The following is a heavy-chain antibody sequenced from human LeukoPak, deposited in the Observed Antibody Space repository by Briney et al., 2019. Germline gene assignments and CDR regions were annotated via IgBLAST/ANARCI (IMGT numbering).Heavy chain of an antibody. CDR2: ISSSGNNI. CDR3: ARQERGYSYDY. CDR1: GFTFSDYY. J-gene: IGHJ4*02. D-gene: IGHD5-18*01. Sequence: PGGSLRLSCAASGFTFSDYYMSWIRQAPGKGLGWVSYISSSGNNIYYADSVKGRFTISRDNAKNSLYLQMNSLRAEDTAVYYCARQERGYSYDYWGQGTLVTVSS. V-gene: IGHV3-11*01.